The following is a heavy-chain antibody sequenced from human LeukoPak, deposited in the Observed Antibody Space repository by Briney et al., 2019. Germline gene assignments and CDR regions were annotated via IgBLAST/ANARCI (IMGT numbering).Heavy chain of an antibody. CDR3: ARAPSASGSFGWFDP. J-gene: IGHJ5*02. D-gene: IGHD3-10*01. CDR2: VSNAGTT. V-gene: IGHV4-31*03. CDR1: GGSFSSHGYY. Sequence: SETLSLTCTVSGGSFSSHGYYWNWFRQHPGKGLEWIGYVSNAGTTNYNPSLRSRVTISADTSEKQFSLKMSSVTAADTAVCYCARAPSASGSFGWFDPWGQGVLVTVSS.